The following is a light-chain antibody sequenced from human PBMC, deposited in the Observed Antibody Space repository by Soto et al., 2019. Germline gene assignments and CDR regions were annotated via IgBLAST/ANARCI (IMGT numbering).Light chain of an antibody. CDR1: QDIDSR. CDR3: HQAKSSAWT. Sequence: DIQMTQSPSSVSASVGDRVTITCRASQDIDSRLAWYQQKPGTAPKLLIYTTSRLQSGVPSRFSGSGSGTYFTLTISSLQPEDFATYYCHQAKSSAWTFGQGTKVEIK. CDR2: TTS. J-gene: IGKJ1*01. V-gene: IGKV1-12*01.